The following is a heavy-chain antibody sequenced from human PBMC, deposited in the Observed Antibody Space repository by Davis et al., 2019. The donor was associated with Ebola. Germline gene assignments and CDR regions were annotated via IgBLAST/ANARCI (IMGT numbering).Heavy chain of an antibody. CDR3: AKRAPYSSGWYEGGFDY. CDR2: IRYDGSNK. CDR1: GFTFSSYG. V-gene: IGHV3-30*02. D-gene: IGHD6-19*01. J-gene: IGHJ4*02. Sequence: GESLKISCAASGFTFSSYGMHWVRQAPGKGLEWVAFIRYDGSNKYYADSVKDRFTISRDNSKNTLYLQMNSLRAKDTAVYYCAKRAPYSSGWYEGGFDYWGQGTLVTVSS.